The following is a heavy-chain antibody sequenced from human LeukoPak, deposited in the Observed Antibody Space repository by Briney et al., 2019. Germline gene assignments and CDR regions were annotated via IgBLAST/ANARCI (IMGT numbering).Heavy chain of an antibody. CDR2: INPNSGGT. CDR1: VYTFTHYY. J-gene: IGHJ4*02. CDR3: ARARWQLVPYFDS. V-gene: IGHV1-2*02. Sequence: GASVKVSCTASVYTFTHYYMHWVRQAPGQGLEWMGWINPNSGGTNFAQKFQGRVAMTRDTSISTAYLELGSLRSDDTAVYFCARARWQLVPYFDSWGQGTLVTVSS. D-gene: IGHD6-6*01.